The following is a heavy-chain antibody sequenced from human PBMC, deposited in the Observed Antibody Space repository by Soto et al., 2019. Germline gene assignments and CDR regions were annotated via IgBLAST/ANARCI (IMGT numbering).Heavy chain of an antibody. D-gene: IGHD3-9*01. CDR3: ARDPTLDYDILTGYPTGYYFDY. CDR1: GFTFSSYA. Sequence: GGSLRLSCAASGFTFSSYAMHWVRQAPGKGLEWVAVISYDGSNKYYADSVKGRFTISRDNSKNTLYLQMNSLRAEDTAVYYCARDPTLDYDILTGYPTGYYFDYWGQGTLVTVSS. CDR2: ISYDGSNK. V-gene: IGHV3-30-3*01. J-gene: IGHJ4*02.